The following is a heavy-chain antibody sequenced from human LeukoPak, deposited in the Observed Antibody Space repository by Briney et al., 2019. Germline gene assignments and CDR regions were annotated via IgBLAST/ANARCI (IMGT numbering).Heavy chain of an antibody. Sequence: GGSLRLSCAASAFTFSSYGMHWVRQAPGKGLERVAYINYDGSDKYYADSVKGRFTISRDNSKNTVYLQMNSLRAEDTTVYYCAKMGDTGTYGTLDYWGQGTLVTVSS. D-gene: IGHD1-26*01. V-gene: IGHV3-30*02. CDR2: INYDGSDK. J-gene: IGHJ4*02. CDR1: AFTFSSYG. CDR3: AKMGDTGTYGTLDY.